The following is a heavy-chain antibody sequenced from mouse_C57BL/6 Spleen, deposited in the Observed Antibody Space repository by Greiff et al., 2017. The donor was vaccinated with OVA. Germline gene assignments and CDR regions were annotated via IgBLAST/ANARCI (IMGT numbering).Heavy chain of an antibody. V-gene: IGHV1-82*01. Sequence: QVQLQQSGPELVKPGASVKISCKASGYAFSSSWMNWVKQRPGKGLEWIGRIYPGDGDTNYNGKFKGKATLTADKSSSTAYMQLSSLTSDDSAVYFCARAGWGYAMDYWGQGTSVTVSS. J-gene: IGHJ4*01. CDR1: GYAFSSSW. D-gene: IGHD2-3*01. CDR3: ARAGWGYAMDY. CDR2: IYPGDGDT.